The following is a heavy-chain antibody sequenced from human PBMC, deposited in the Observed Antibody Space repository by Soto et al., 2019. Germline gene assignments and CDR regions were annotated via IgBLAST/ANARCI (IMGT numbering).Heavy chain of an antibody. CDR1: GGSISSSSYY. Sequence: TSETLSLTCTVSGGSISSSSYYWGWIRQPPGKGLEWIGSIYYSGSTYYNPSLKSRVTISVDTSKNQFSLKLSSVTAADTAVYYCASQHGRSWSTHYYYYGMDVWGQETTVSVSS. V-gene: IGHV4-39*01. J-gene: IGHJ6*02. CDR3: ASQHGRSWSTHYYYYGMDV. CDR2: IYYSGST. D-gene: IGHD1-26*01.